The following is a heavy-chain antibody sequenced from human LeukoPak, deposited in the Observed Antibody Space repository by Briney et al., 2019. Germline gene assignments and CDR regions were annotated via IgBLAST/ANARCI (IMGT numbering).Heavy chain of an antibody. Sequence: SETLSLTCTVSDDSITMYYWTWIRQPPGKGLEWIGSIYHSGSTYYNPSLKSRVTISVDTSKNRFSLKLSSVTAADTAVYYCARGYSSSWYDYYYYMDVWGKGTTVTVSS. CDR2: IYHSGST. J-gene: IGHJ6*03. CDR3: ARGYSSSWYDYYYYMDV. CDR1: DDSITMYY. D-gene: IGHD6-13*01. V-gene: IGHV4-38-2*02.